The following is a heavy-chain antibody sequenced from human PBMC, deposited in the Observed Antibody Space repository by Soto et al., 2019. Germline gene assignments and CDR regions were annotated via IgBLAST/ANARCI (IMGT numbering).Heavy chain of an antibody. V-gene: IGHV3-23*01. J-gene: IGHJ6*02. CDR2: ISGSGGST. CDR3: AKDGGRIAAPSGMDV. CDR1: GFTFSSYA. D-gene: IGHD6-13*01. Sequence: GGSLRLSCAASGFTFSSYAMSWVRQAPGKGLEWVSAISGSGGSTYYADSVKGRFTISRDNSKTLLYLQMNSLRAEETAVYYCAKDGGRIAAPSGMDVWGQGTTVTVSS.